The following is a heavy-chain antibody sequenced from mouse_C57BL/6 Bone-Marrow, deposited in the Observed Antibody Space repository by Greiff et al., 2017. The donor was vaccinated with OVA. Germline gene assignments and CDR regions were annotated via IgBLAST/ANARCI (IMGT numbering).Heavy chain of an antibody. J-gene: IGHJ1*03. Sequence: QVQLQQSGPGLVQPSQSLSITCTVSGFSLTSYGVHWVRQSPGKGLEWLGVIWSGGSTDYNAAFISRLSISKDNSKSQVFFKMNSLQAYDTAIYYCARDSNYGYFDVWGTGTTVTVSS. V-gene: IGHV2-2*01. D-gene: IGHD2-5*01. CDR2: IWSGGST. CDR3: ARDSNYGYFDV. CDR1: GFSLTSYG.